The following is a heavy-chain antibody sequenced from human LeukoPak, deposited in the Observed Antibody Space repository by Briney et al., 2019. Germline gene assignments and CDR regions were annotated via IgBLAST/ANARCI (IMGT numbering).Heavy chain of an antibody. CDR1: GFTFSSYS. V-gene: IGHV3-21*01. CDR2: IISSSSYI. Sequence: PGGSLRLSCAASGFTFSSYSMDWVRQAPGKGLEWVSSIISSSSYIYYADSVKGRFTISRDNAKNSLYLQMNSLRAEDTAVYYCARHWREDYDFWSGYFNWFDPWGQGTLVTVSS. CDR3: ARHWREDYDFWSGYFNWFDP. D-gene: IGHD3-3*01. J-gene: IGHJ5*02.